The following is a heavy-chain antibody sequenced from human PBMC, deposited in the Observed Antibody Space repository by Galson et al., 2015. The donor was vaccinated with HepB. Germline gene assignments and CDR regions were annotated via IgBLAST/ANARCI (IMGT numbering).Heavy chain of an antibody. V-gene: IGHV3-33*06. CDR1: GFTFSSFTFSSYG. J-gene: IGHJ4*02. CDR3: AKYLGTGGGYNNGAFDY. CDR2: IWYDGSHK. D-gene: IGHD5-24*01. Sequence: SLRLSCAASGFTFSSFTFSSYGMHWVRQAPGKGLEWVAVIWYDGSHKYYADSVNGRFTISRDNSKNTLYLQMDSLRAEDTAVYYCAKYLGTGGGYNNGAFDYWGQGTLVTVSS.